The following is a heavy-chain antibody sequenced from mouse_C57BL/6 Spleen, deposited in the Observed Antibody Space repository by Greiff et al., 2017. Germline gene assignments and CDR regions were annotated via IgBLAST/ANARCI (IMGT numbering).Heavy chain of an antibody. V-gene: IGHV5-9-1*02. CDR1: GFTFSSYA. Sequence: EVKLVESGEGLVKPGGSLKLSCAASGFTFSSYAMSWVRQTPEKRLEWVAYISSGGDYIYYADTVKGRFTISRDNARNTLYLQMSSLKSEDTAMYYCTRDDYYGSSYEGDDWGKGTSVTVSS. CDR3: TRDDYYGSSYEGDD. J-gene: IGHJ4*01. CDR2: ISSGGDYI. D-gene: IGHD1-1*01.